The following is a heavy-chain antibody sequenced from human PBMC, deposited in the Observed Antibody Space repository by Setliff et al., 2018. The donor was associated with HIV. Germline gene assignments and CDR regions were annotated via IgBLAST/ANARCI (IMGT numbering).Heavy chain of an antibody. CDR2: VNPEDGET. D-gene: IGHD3-16*01. J-gene: IGHJ5*02. V-gene: IGHV1-69-2*01. CDR3: ARSGGGWYNWFEP. CDR1: GYFFSEFY. Sequence: VASVKVSCKPSGYFFSEFYIHWVQQAPGKGLEWVGRVNPEDGETIYAEKFQGRVTITTDTSTDTAYMELSSLRFDDTAVYYCARSGGGWYNWFEPWGPGTPVTVSS.